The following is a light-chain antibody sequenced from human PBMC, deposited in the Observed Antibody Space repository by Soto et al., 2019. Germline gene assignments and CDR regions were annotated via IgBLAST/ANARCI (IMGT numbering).Light chain of an antibody. CDR1: SLNIGKNY. J-gene: IGLJ2*01. CDR2: DNN. CDR3: ATWDSSLDAVV. V-gene: IGLV1-51*01. Sequence: QSVLTQPPSVSVARGQKVTISCSGSSLNIGKNYVCWYQQLPGTAPKLLIYDNNNRPSGIPDRFSGSQSGTSATLGIAGLQTGDEADYFCATWDSSLDAVVFGGGTKVTVL.